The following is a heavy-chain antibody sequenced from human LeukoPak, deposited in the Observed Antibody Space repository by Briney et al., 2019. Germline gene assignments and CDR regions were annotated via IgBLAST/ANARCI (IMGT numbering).Heavy chain of an antibody. J-gene: IGHJ4*02. V-gene: IGHV1-2*02. CDR1: GYTFTGYY. CDR3: ARAQGWERPLDY. Sequence: ASVKVSCKASGYTFTGYYMYWVRQAPGQGPEWMGWIIPNSGGTKYAQKFQGRVNMTRDTSSSTAYMELSRLTSDDTAVYYCARAQGWERPLDYWGQGTLVTVSS. CDR2: IIPNSGGT. D-gene: IGHD1-1*01.